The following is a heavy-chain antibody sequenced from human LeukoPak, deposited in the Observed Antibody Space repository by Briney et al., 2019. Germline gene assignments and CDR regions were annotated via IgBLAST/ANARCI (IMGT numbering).Heavy chain of an antibody. Sequence: GESLKISCKGSGYSFTDSWIAWVRQMPGKGLEWMGIIYAGDSDTRYSPSSQGQVSISADKSINTAYLQWRSLRPSDTATYYCARHGGAAHWGQGTLVTVSS. CDR3: ARHGGAAH. CDR2: IYAGDSDT. V-gene: IGHV5-51*01. CDR1: GYSFTDSW. D-gene: IGHD6-25*01. J-gene: IGHJ4*02.